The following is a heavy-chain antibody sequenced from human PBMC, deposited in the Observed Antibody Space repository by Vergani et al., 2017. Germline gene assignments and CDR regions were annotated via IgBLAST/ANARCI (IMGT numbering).Heavy chain of an antibody. J-gene: IGHJ4*02. CDR3: ARPHGDILPPDPRRLDY. CDR1: GYTFTNYY. Sequence: QVLLVQSGAEVKKPGASVRVSCKTSGYTFTNYYIHWVRQAPGQGLEWMGIINPSGGSTTYAQQFQGRLTMTRDTSTSTVYMDLSNLRSEDTAVYYCARPHGDILPPDPRRLDYWGQGTQVIVSS. V-gene: IGHV1-46*03. CDR2: INPSGGST.